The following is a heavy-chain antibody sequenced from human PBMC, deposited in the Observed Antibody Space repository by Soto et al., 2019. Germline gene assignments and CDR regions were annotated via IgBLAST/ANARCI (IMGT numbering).Heavy chain of an antibody. V-gene: IGHV4-59*08. CDR1: GVSISNYY. D-gene: IGHD4-4*01. CDR2: IYYSGST. J-gene: IGHJ4*02. CDR3: ARHAVTSTGEAGYFDY. Sequence: ASETLSLTCTVSGVSISNYYWTWIRQPPGEGLEWIGYIYYSGSTNYKPSLKSRVTISVDTSKNQFSLKLSSVTAADTAVYYCARHAVTSTGEAGYFDYWGQGTLVTVSS.